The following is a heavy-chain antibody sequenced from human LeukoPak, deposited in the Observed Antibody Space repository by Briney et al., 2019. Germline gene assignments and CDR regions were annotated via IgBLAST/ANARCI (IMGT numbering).Heavy chain of an antibody. CDR3: ARDLPTRDYYDSSGYYRY. D-gene: IGHD3-22*01. Sequence: GASVKVSCKASGYTFTSYGISWVRQAPGQGLEWMGWISAYNGNTNYAQKLQGRVTMTTDTSTSPAYMELRSLRSDDTAVYYCARDLPTRDYYDSSGYYRYWGQGTLVTVSS. J-gene: IGHJ4*02. V-gene: IGHV1-18*01. CDR2: ISAYNGNT. CDR1: GYTFTSYG.